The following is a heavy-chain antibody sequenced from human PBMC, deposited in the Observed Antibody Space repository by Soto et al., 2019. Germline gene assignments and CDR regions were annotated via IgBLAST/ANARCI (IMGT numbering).Heavy chain of an antibody. V-gene: IGHV3-7*05. D-gene: IGHD2-21*02. CDR2: IKQGGSEK. CDR1: GFTFTMYW. J-gene: IGHJ2*01. Sequence: EVQLVESGGGLVQPGGSLRLSCEASGFTFTMYWMKWVRQAPGKGLEWVADIKQGGSEKYYVDSVRGRFTISRDNAKNSLYLQMNSLRAEDTALYYCARGGWGRYFELWGRGTLVTVSS. CDR3: ARGGWGRYFEL.